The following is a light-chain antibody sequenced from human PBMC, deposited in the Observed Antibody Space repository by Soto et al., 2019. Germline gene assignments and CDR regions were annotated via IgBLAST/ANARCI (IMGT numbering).Light chain of an antibody. CDR2: RNN. Sequence: QLVLTQPPSASGTPGQRVTISCSGSSSNIGSNYVYWYQQLPGTAPKLLIYRNNQRPSGVPDRFSGSKSGTSASLAISGLRSEDEADYYCAAWDDSLSGFGTGTKVTVL. J-gene: IGLJ1*01. V-gene: IGLV1-47*01. CDR1: SSNIGSNY. CDR3: AAWDDSLSG.